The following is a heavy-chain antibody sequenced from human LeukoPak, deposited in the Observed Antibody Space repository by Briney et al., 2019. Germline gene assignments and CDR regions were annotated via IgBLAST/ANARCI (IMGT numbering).Heavy chain of an antibody. V-gene: IGHV3-48*01. Sequence: PGGSLRLSCAASGFTFSSYSMNWVRQAPGKGLEWVSYINSSSSTIYYADSVKGRFTISRDNAKNSLYLQMNSLRAEDTAVYYCARDYEIGYMDVWGKGTTVTVSS. CDR2: INSSSSTI. CDR3: ARDYEIGYMDV. D-gene: IGHD3-16*01. CDR1: GFTFSSYS. J-gene: IGHJ6*03.